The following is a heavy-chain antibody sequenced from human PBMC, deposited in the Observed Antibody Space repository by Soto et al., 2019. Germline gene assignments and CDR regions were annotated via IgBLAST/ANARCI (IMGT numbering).Heavy chain of an antibody. J-gene: IGHJ4*02. CDR3: ARALERRSYFDY. CDR2: IWYDGSNK. D-gene: IGHD1-1*01. CDR1: GFTFSSYG. V-gene: IGHV3-33*01. Sequence: QVQLVESGGGVVQPGRSLRLSCAASGFTFSSYGMHWVRQAPDKGLEWVAVIWYDGSNKYYADSVKGRFTISRDNSKNTLYLQMNRLRAEDTAMYYCARALERRSYFDYWGQGTLVTVSS.